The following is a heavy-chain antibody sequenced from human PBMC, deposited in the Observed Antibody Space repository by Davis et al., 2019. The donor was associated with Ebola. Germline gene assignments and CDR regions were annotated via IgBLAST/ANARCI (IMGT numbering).Heavy chain of an antibody. CDR1: GYTFTSYG. J-gene: IGHJ4*02. CDR2: ISAYNGNT. CDR3: ARDSPGGIVVVIASYYFDY. Sequence: ASVKVSCKASGYTFTSYGISWVRQAPGQGLEWMGWISAYNGNTNYAQKLQGRVTMTTDTSTSTAYMELRSLRSDDTAVYYCARDSPGGIVVVIASYYFDYWGQGTLVTVSS. D-gene: IGHD2-21*01. V-gene: IGHV1-18*04.